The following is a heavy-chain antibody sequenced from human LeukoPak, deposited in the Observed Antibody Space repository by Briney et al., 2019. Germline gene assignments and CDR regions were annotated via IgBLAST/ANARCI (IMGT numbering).Heavy chain of an antibody. Sequence: SQTLSLTCTVSGGSISSGSYYWSWIRQPAGKGLEWIGRIYTSGNTNYNPSLKSRVTISVDTSKNQFSLKLSSVTAADTAVYYCARGDYGDYPPDYWGQGTLVTVSS. J-gene: IGHJ4*02. V-gene: IGHV4-61*02. CDR2: IYTSGNT. CDR1: GGSISSGSYY. D-gene: IGHD4-17*01. CDR3: ARGDYGDYPPDY.